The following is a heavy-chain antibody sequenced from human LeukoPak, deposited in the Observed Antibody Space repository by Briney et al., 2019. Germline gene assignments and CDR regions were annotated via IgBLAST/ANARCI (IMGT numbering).Heavy chain of an antibody. CDR3: ARLRRVDNPKIDY. D-gene: IGHD1-14*01. V-gene: IGHV1-18*04. CDR1: GYTFTSYY. Sequence: ASVKVSCKASGYTFTSYYMHWVRQAPGQGLEWMGWISAYNGNTNYAQKLQGRVTMTTDTSTSTAYMELRSLRSDDTAVYYCARLRRVDNPKIDYWGQGTLVTVSS. J-gene: IGHJ4*02. CDR2: ISAYNGNT.